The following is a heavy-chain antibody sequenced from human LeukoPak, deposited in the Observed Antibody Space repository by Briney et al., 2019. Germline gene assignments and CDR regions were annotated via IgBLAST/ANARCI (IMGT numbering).Heavy chain of an antibody. D-gene: IGHD2/OR15-2a*01. V-gene: IGHV3-23*01. J-gene: IGHJ4*02. Sequence: GGSLRLSCAASGFSFSSYAMSWVRQAPGKGLEWVSAISGRDDSTYYADSVKGRFTISRDNSKNTLYLLMNSLRVEDTAVYYCAKFSTTFYYGVEYWGQGALVTVSS. CDR3: AKFSTTFYYGVEY. CDR2: ISGRDDST. CDR1: GFSFSSYA.